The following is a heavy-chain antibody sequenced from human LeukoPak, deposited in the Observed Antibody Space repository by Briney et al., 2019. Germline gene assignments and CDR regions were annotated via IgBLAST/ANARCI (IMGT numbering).Heavy chain of an antibody. CDR1: GYSLTSYW. Sequence: GESLKISCKGSGYSLTSYWIGWVRQMPGKGLEWMGIIYPGDSDTRYSPSFQGQVTISADKSIRTANLQWSSLKASDTAMYYCASQHPGYSSTCGTVYWGQGTLVTVSS. V-gene: IGHV5-51*01. D-gene: IGHD6-13*01. J-gene: IGHJ4*02. CDR2: IYPGDSDT. CDR3: ASQHPGYSSTCGTVY.